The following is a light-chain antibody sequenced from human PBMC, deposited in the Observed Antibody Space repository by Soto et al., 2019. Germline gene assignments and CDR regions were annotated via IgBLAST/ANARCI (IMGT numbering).Light chain of an antibody. CDR1: QSISTY. Sequence: DIQMTQSPSSLSASVADRVTITYRASQSISTYLNWYQQKPGKAPKLLIYAASSLHSGVPSRFSGSGSATDFTLTISGLQPEDVATYYCQQSYNTPPYTFGQGTKLEIK. V-gene: IGKV1-39*01. J-gene: IGKJ2*01. CDR2: AAS. CDR3: QQSYNTPPYT.